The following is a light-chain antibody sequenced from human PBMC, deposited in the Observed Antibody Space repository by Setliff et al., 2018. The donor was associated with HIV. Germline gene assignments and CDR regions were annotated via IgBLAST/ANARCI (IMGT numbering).Light chain of an antibody. V-gene: IGLV2-14*01. CDR1: SHDVGAYNY. CDR3: TSYTSSFTYV. J-gene: IGLJ1*01. CDR2: DVS. Sequence: QSVLAQPASVSGSRGQSITISCTGTSHDVGAYNYVSWYQQHPGKAPKLMIFDVSRRPSGVSNRFSGSKSGNTASLTISGLQAEDEADYYCTSYTSSFTYVFGSGTKVTVL.